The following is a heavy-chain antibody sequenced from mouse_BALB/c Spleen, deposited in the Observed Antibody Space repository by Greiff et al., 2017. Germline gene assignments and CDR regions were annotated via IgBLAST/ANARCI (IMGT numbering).Heavy chain of an antibody. V-gene: IGHV1-7*01. J-gene: IGHJ4*01. CDR2: INPSTGYT. Sequence: QVQLKESGAELAKPGASVKMSCKASGYTFTSYWMHWVKQRPGQGLEWIGYINPSTGYTEYNQKFKDKATLTADKSSSTAYMQLSSLTSEDSAVYYCARDGDGYYDYAMDYWGQGTSVTVSS. CDR1: GYTFTSYW. CDR3: ARDGDGYYDYAMDY. D-gene: IGHD2-3*01.